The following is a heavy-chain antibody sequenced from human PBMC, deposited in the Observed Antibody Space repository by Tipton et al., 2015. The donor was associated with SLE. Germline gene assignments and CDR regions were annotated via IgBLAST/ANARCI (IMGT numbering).Heavy chain of an antibody. D-gene: IGHD6-13*01. J-gene: IGHJ3*01. CDR2: IYDSGST. V-gene: IGHV4-59*12. Sequence: TLSLTCTVSGASISSYYWSWVRQPPGKGLEWIGYIYDSGSTKYNPSLKSRVTISVDTSKNQFSLKLSSVTAADTAVYYCARGGSFEAFDFWGQGTMVTVSS. CDR3: ARGGSFEAFDF. CDR1: GASISSYY.